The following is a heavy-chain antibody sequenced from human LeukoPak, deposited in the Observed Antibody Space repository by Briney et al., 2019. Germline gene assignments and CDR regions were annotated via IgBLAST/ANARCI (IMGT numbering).Heavy chain of an antibody. J-gene: IGHJ4*02. CDR1: GGSIVNNDYY. CDR3: HVAATAYSSVY. CDR2: AHYSGRT. V-gene: IGHV4-39*01. D-gene: IGHD6-25*01. Sequence: SETLSLTCTVSGGSIVNNDYYWGWVRQPPGRGLEWIGMAHYSGRTYYNPSLKSRVTLSVDTSKNQFSLKVSSVTAADTAVYSCHVAATAYSSVYWGQGTLVTVSS.